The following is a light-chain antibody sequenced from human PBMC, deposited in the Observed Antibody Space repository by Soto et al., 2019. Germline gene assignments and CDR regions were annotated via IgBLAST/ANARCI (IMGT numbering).Light chain of an antibody. CDR3: QQCGSSPPTWT. J-gene: IGKJ1*01. CDR1: QSVSSSY. V-gene: IGKV3-20*01. Sequence: EIVFTQSTGIVYVSRGKRATLSHRASQSVSSSYLAWYQQKPGHAPRMLIYGASSRATGIPDRFSGSGSGTNFSPPISRLEPEDFALYYCQQCGSSPPTWTFGQGTKVDIK. CDR2: GAS.